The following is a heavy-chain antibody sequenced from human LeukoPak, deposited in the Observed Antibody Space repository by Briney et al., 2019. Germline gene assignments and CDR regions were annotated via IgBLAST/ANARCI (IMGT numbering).Heavy chain of an antibody. CDR2: IRYDGSNK. CDR3: AKDFFPNNDGEQPLYYMDV. J-gene: IGHJ6*03. V-gene: IGHV3-30*02. Sequence: SGGSLRLSCAASGFTFSSYGMHWVRQAPGKGLEWVAFIRYDGSNKYYADSVKGRFTISRDNSKNTLYLQMNSLRAEDTAVYYCAKDFFPNNDGEQPLYYMDVWGKGTTVTVSS. D-gene: IGHD1-26*01. CDR1: GFTFSSYG.